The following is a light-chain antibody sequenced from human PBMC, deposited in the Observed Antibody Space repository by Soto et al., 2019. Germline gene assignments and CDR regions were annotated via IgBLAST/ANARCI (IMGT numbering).Light chain of an antibody. Sequence: QSVLTQPPSVSAAPGPKVTISCSGSSSNIGNNYVSWYQQFPGTAPKLLIYDNNKRPSGTPDRFSGSKSGTSATLDITGLQPGDEADYYCGTWDSSLSAVVFGGGTKLTVL. J-gene: IGLJ2*01. CDR2: DNN. V-gene: IGLV1-51*01. CDR3: GTWDSSLSAVV. CDR1: SSNIGNNY.